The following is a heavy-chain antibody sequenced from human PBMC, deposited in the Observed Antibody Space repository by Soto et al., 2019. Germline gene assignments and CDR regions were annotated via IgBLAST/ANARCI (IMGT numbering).Heavy chain of an antibody. CDR2: INPSGGIT. V-gene: IGHV1-46*01. CDR3: ARRSIFTWSDAFDI. D-gene: IGHD3-3*01. J-gene: IGHJ3*02. Sequence: ASVKVSCKAAGYTFTSYYMHWVRQAPGQGLEWMGFINPSGGITTYAQKFQARVTMTSDTSTSTVYMELRTLKSEDTAVYYCARRSIFTWSDAFDIWGQGTMVTVSS. CDR1: GYTFTSYY.